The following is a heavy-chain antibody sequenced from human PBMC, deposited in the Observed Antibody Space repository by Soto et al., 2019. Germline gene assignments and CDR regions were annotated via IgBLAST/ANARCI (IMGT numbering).Heavy chain of an antibody. J-gene: IGHJ4*02. V-gene: IGHV3-23*01. CDR2: FSGDGGGT. CDR1: GFTFSSYA. D-gene: IGHD3-22*01. Sequence: PGGSLRLSCAASGFTFSSYAMSWIRQTPGTGLEWVSAFSGDGGGTYYADSVKGRFTISRDDSKNTLYLQMNSLRAEDTAIYYCAKGGYDSSPRWLDYWGQGTLVTVSS. CDR3: AKGGYDSSPRWLDY.